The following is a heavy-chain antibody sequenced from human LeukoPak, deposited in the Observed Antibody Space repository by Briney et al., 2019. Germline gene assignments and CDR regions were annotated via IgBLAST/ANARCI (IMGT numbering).Heavy chain of an antibody. CDR2: INHSGST. D-gene: IGHD5-12*01. J-gene: IGHJ4*02. V-gene: IGHV4-34*01. CDR1: GGSFSGYY. CDR3: ARWLQPYYFDY. Sequence: SETLSLTCAVYGGSFSGYYWSWIRQPPGKGLGWIGEINHSGSTNYNPSLKSRVTISVDTSKNQFSLKLSSVTAADTAVYYCARWLQPYYFDYWGQGTLVTVSS.